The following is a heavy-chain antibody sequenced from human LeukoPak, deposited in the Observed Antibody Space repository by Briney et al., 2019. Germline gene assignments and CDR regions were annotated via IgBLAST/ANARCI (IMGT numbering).Heavy chain of an antibody. CDR3: ARVSPRLLWFGEAGWFDP. CDR2: IYYSGST. CDR1: GGSFSGYY. Sequence: SETLSLTCAVYGGSFSGYYWSWIRQPPGKGLEWIGYIYYSGSTNYNPSLKSRVTISVDTSKNQFSLKLSSVTAADTAVYYCARVSPRLLWFGEAGWFDPWGQGTLVTVSS. V-gene: IGHV4-59*01. J-gene: IGHJ5*02. D-gene: IGHD3-10*01.